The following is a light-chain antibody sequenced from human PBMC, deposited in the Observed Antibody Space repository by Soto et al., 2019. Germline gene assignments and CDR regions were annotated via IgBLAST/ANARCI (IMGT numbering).Light chain of an antibody. V-gene: IGLV2-11*01. CDR3: CSYAGSYTPSFWV. CDR2: DVS. Sequence: QSALTQPRSVSGSPGQSVTISCTGTSSDVGGYNYVSWYQQHPGKAPKLMIYDVSKRPSGVPDRFSGSKSGNTASLTISGLQAEDEADYYCCSYAGSYTPSFWVFGGGTKLTVL. J-gene: IGLJ3*02. CDR1: SSDVGGYNY.